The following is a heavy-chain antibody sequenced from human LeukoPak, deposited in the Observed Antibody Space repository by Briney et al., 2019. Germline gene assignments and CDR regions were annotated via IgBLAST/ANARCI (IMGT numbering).Heavy chain of an antibody. J-gene: IGHJ4*02. V-gene: IGHV4-34*01. D-gene: IGHD2-2*01. CDR2: INHSGST. Sequence: SETLSLTSAVYGGSLIGYYWSWIRQPPGMGLEWIGEINHSGSTNYNPSLKSRVTISVDTSKNQFPLKPSSVTAADTAVYYCARSWGVIPAAKGPGYFDSWGQGTLGTVSS. CDR3: ARSWGVIPAAKGPGYFDS. CDR1: GGSLIGYY.